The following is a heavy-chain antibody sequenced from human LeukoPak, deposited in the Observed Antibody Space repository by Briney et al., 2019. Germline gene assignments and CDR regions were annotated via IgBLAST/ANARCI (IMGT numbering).Heavy chain of an antibody. D-gene: IGHD6-6*01. CDR1: GFIFDDHA. Sequence: GRSLRLSCAASGFIFDDHAMHWVRQAPGKGLEWVSGISWNSGSIGYADSVKGRFTISRDNAKNSLYLQMNSLRAEDTALYYCAKDRDYSSSGASVDYWGQGTLVTVSS. CDR3: AKDRDYSSSGASVDY. CDR2: ISWNSGSI. V-gene: IGHV3-9*01. J-gene: IGHJ4*02.